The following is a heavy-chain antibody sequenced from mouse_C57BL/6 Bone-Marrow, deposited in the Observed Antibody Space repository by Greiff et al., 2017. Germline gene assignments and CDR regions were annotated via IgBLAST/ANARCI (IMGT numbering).Heavy chain of an antibody. J-gene: IGHJ4*01. CDR3: ARRAGYYAMDY. Sequence: EVKLMESGGDLVKPGGSLKLSCAASGFTFSSYGMSWVRQTPDKRLEWVATSSSGGSYTYYPDSVKGRVTISRDNAKNTLYLQMSSLKSEDTAMYYFARRAGYYAMDYWGQGTSGTVSS. CDR2: SSSGGSYT. V-gene: IGHV5-6*02. CDR1: GFTFSSYG. D-gene: IGHD3-3*01.